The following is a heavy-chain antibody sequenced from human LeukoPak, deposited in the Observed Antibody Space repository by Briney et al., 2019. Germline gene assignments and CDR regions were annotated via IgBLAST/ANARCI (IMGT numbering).Heavy chain of an antibody. CDR2: INHSGST. CDR3: ARDLGYYDSSGVAFDI. Sequence: NPSETLSLTCAVYGGSFSGYYWSWIRQPPGKGLEWIGEINHSGSTNYNPSLKSRVTISVDTSKNQFSLKLSSVTAADTAVYYCARDLGYYDSSGVAFDIWGQGTMVTVSS. D-gene: IGHD3-22*01. J-gene: IGHJ3*02. V-gene: IGHV4-34*01. CDR1: GGSFSGYY.